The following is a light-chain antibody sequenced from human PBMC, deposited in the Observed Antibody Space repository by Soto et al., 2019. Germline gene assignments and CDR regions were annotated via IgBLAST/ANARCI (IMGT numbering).Light chain of an antibody. J-gene: IGKJ1*01. V-gene: IGKV1-5*03. Sequence: IQMTQSPSTLSASVGDRVTVTCRASQSISSWLAWYQQKPGKAPKLLIYKASTLKSGVPSRFRGSGSGTEFTLTISSLQPDDFETYYCQHYNSYSEAFGQGTKVDIK. CDR2: KAS. CDR1: QSISSW. CDR3: QHYNSYSEA.